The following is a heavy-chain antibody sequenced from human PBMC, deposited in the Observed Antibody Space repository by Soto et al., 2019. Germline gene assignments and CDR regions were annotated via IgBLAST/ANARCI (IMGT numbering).Heavy chain of an antibody. Sequence: QITLNESGPTVVRPTEPLTLTCRFSGFSLTTSGVGVGWIRQSPGKAPEWLALIYWDDDKRYSASLKSRLTITKDTSKNQVVLTVSDLDPTDTATYYCAHRVLRTVFGLVTTTAIYFDFGSQGTPVAVSS. CDR3: AHRVLRTVFGLVTTTAIYFDF. CDR2: IYWDDDK. CDR1: GFSLTTSGVG. J-gene: IGHJ4*02. D-gene: IGHD3-3*01. V-gene: IGHV2-5*02.